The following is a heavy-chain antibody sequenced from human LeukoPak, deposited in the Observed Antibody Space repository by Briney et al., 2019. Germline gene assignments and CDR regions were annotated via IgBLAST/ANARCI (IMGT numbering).Heavy chain of an antibody. CDR3: AVPRASNCSSTSCYFSY. J-gene: IGHJ4*02. V-gene: IGHV4-34*01. CDR2: INHSGST. CDR1: GGSFSGYY. D-gene: IGHD2-2*01. Sequence: SETLSLTCAVYGGSFSGYYWSWIRQPPGKGLEWIGEINHSGSTNYNPSPKSRVTISVDTSKNQFSLKLSSVTAADTAVYYCAVPRASNCSSTSCYFSYWGQGTLVTVSS.